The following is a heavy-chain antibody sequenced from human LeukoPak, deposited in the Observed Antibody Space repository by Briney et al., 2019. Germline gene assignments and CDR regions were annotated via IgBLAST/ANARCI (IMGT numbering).Heavy chain of an antibody. CDR1: GDSVSSSNYY. V-gene: IGHV4-39*07. Sequence: SETLSLTCTVFGDSVSSSNYYWAWFRQPPGKGLEWIGEINHSGSTNYNPSLKSRVTISVDTSKNQFSLKLSSVTAADTAVYYCARPVGATYFDYWGQGTLVTVSS. CDR3: ARPVGATYFDY. CDR2: INHSGST. D-gene: IGHD1-26*01. J-gene: IGHJ4*02.